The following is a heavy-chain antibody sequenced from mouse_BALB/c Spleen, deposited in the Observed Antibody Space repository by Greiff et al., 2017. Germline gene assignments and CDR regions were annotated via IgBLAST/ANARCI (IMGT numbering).Heavy chain of an antibody. CDR1: GYSFTSYY. V-gene: IGHV1-66*01. Sequence: QVQLQQSGPELVKPGASVKISCKASGYSFTSYYIHWVKQRPGQGLEWIGWIFPGSGNTKYNEKFKGKATLTADTSSSTAYMQLSSLTSEDSAVYFCARLGDYGAMDYWGQGTSVTVSS. CDR3: ARLGDYGAMDY. J-gene: IGHJ4*01. CDR2: IFPGSGNT.